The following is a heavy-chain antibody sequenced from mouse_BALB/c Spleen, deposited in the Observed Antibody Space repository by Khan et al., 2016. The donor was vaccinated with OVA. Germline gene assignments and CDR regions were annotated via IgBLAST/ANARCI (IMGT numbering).Heavy chain of an antibody. Sequence: VQLKESGAELVRPGALVKLSCKASGFNIKDYYMHWVKQRPEQGLVWIGRIDPENGNTIYDPKFPGKASITSDSSSNTAYLQLSSLTSEENAVYYCTRDGYSPWFAYWGQGTLVTVSA. J-gene: IGHJ3*01. CDR2: IDPENGNT. CDR1: GFNIKDYY. V-gene: IGHV14-1*02. D-gene: IGHD2-3*01. CDR3: TRDGYSPWFAY.